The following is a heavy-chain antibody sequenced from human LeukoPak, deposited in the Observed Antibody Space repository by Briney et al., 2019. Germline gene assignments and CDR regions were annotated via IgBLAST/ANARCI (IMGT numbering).Heavy chain of an antibody. Sequence: PGGSLRLSCAASGFTFSTYGMRWVRQAPGKGLEWVSVICYDGNNKYYADSVKGLFTISRDNSKNTIYLQMNSLRAEDTAVYYCARAGGKGFDPWGQGTLVTVSS. CDR2: ICYDGNNK. V-gene: IGHV3-33*01. D-gene: IGHD4-23*01. CDR3: ARAGGKGFDP. CDR1: GFTFSTYG. J-gene: IGHJ5*02.